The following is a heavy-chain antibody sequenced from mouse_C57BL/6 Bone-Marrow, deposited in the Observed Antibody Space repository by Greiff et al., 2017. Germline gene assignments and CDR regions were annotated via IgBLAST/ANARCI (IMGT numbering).Heavy chain of an antibody. CDR3: TRLLCLRRKGFAY. CDR2: IDPETGGT. CDR1: GYTFTDYE. J-gene: IGHJ3*01. Sequence: QVQLQQSGAELVRPGASVTLSCKASGYTFTDYEMHWVKQTPVHGLEWIGAIDPETGGTAYNQKFKGKAILTADKSSSTAYMELRSLTSEDSAVYYCTRLLCLRRKGFAYWGQGTLVTVSA. D-gene: IGHD2-2*01. V-gene: IGHV1-15*01.